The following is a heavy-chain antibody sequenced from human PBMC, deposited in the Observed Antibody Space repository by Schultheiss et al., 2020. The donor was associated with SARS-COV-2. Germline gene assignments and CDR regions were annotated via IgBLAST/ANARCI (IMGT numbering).Heavy chain of an antibody. Sequence: ASVKVSCKASGYTFTGYYMHWVRQAPGQGLEWMGWINPNSGGTNYAQKFQGRVTMTRDTSISTAYMELSRLRSDDTAVYYCARDPLGLYYYYYYMDVWGKGTTVTVSS. J-gene: IGHJ6*03. CDR1: GYTFTGYY. D-gene: IGHD7-27*01. CDR2: INPNSGGT. V-gene: IGHV1-2*02. CDR3: ARDPLGLYYYYYYMDV.